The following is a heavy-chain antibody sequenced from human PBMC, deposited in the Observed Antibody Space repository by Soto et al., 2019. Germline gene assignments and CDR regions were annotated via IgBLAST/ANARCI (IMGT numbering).Heavy chain of an antibody. CDR3: AREDIMGTRSFDY. D-gene: IGHD1-26*01. CDR2: ICSRSQTI. Sequence: GSLRLSCGVSDFSFSSYSMNWVRQAPGKGLEWLSYICSRSQTIFYADSVKGRFTISRDNAKNSLYLQMNSLRDEDTAVYFCAREDIMGTRSFDYWGQGTRVTVSS. CDR1: DFSFSSYS. J-gene: IGHJ4*02. V-gene: IGHV3-48*02.